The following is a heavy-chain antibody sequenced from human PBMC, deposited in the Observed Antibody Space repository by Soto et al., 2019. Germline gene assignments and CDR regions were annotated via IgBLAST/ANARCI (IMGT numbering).Heavy chain of an antibody. V-gene: IGHV2-5*02. CDR3: AHRPMRGSNWLHP. D-gene: IGHD1-26*01. J-gene: IGHJ5*02. CDR1: GFSLRTTGVG. CDR2: IYWDDEK. Sequence: GSGPTLVNPTHTLTLTCTFSGFSLRTTGVGVGWVRQPPGKALEWLALIYWDDEKRYSPSLKNRLTITKDTSKNQVVLTMVNMDPVDTATYFCAHRPMRGSNWLHPWGQGTLVTVSS.